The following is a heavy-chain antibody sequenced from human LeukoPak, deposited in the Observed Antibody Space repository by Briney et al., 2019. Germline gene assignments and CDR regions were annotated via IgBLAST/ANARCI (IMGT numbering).Heavy chain of an antibody. Sequence: SETLSLTCTVSGGSISTYYWSWIRQPPGKGLEWIGYIYYSGSTNYNPSLKSRVTISVDTSKNQFSLNLSSVTAADTAVYYCARGGGYSGYDFGYWGQGTLVTVSS. CDR2: IYYSGST. CDR1: GGSISTYY. J-gene: IGHJ4*02. V-gene: IGHV4-59*01. D-gene: IGHD5-12*01. CDR3: ARGGGYSGYDFGY.